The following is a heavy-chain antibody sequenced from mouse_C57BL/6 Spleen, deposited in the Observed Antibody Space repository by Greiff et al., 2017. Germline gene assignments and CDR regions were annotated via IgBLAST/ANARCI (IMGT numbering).Heavy chain of an antibody. CDR1: GYTFTSYW. J-gene: IGHJ4*01. V-gene: IGHV1-55*01. CDR2: IYPGSGST. Sequence: QVQLQQPGAELVKPGASVKMSCKASGYTFTSYWITWVKQRPGQGLEWIGDIYPGSGSTNYNEKFKSKATLTVDISSSTAYMQLSSLTSEDSAVYYCARWALIYYGYHYYAMDYWGQGTSVTVSS. CDR3: ARWALIYYGYHYYAMDY. D-gene: IGHD2-2*01.